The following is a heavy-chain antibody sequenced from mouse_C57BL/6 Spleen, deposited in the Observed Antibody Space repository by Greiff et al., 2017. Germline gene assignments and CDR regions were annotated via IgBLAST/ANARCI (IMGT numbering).Heavy chain of an antibody. Sequence: VQVVESGPELVKPGASVKISCKASGYAFSSSWMNWVKQRPGKGLEWIGRIYPGDGDTNYNGKFKGKATLTADKSSSTAYMQLSSLTSEDSAVYFCARYIVTFDYWGQGTTLTVSS. CDR1: GYAFSSSW. V-gene: IGHV1-82*01. J-gene: IGHJ2*01. D-gene: IGHD2-5*01. CDR3: ARYIVTFDY. CDR2: IYPGDGDT.